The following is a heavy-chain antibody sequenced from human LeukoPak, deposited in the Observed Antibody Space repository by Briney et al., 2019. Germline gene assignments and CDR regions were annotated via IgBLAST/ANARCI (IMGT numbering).Heavy chain of an antibody. CDR3: ARRNTIFAPLDY. V-gene: IGHV4-59*12. D-gene: IGHD3-3*01. Sequence: PSETLSLTCSVSGASISSYYWTWIRQPPGKGLEWIGYIYYSGSTNYNPSLKSRLTISVDTSKNQFSLKLSSVTAADTAVYYCARRNTIFAPLDYWGQGTLVTVSS. CDR1: GASISSYY. J-gene: IGHJ4*02. CDR2: IYYSGST.